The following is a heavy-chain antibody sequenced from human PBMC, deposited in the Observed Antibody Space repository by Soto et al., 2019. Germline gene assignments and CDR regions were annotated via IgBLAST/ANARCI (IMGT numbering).Heavy chain of an antibody. D-gene: IGHD6-6*01. Sequence: GGSLRLSCTASGFTFGDYAMSWFRQAPGKGLEWVGFIRSKAYGGTTEYAASVKGRFTISRDDSKSIAYLQMNSLKTEDTAVYYCTRLLAARQGYYYYYGMDVWGQGTTVTVS. CDR1: GFTFGDYA. CDR3: TRLLAARQGYYYYYGMDV. V-gene: IGHV3-49*03. CDR2: IRSKAYGGTT. J-gene: IGHJ6*02.